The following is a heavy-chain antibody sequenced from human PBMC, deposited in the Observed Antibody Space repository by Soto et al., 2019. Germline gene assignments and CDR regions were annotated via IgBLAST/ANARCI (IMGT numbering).Heavy chain of an antibody. CDR2: IIPILGIA. J-gene: IGHJ4*02. Sequence: QVQLVQSGAEVKKPGSSVKVSCKASGGTFSSYTISWVRQAPGQGLEWMGRIIPILGIANYAQKFQGRVTSTADKSTSTAYMELSSLRSEDTAVYYCATRIAAAGTVDYWGQGTLVTVSS. CDR3: ATRIAAAGTVDY. CDR1: GGTFSSYT. V-gene: IGHV1-69*02. D-gene: IGHD6-13*01.